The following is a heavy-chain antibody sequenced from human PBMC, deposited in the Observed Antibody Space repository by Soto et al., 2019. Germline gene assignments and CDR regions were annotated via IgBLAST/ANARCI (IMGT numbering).Heavy chain of an antibody. J-gene: IGHJ4*02. CDR2: IDPSDSYT. D-gene: IGHD6-13*01. CDR1: GYSFTSYW. Sequence: PGESLKISCKGSGYSFTSYWISWVRQMPGKGLEWMGRIDPSDSYTNYSPSFQGHVTISADKSISTAYLQWSSLKASDTAMYYCATTTGDSSSWYRGVYFDYWGQGTLVTVSS. CDR3: ATTTGDSSSWYRGVYFDY. V-gene: IGHV5-10-1*01.